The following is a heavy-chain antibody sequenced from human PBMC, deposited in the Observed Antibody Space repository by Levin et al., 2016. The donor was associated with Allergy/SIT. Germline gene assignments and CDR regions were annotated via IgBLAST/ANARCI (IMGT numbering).Heavy chain of an antibody. Sequence: GGSLRLSCAASGFTFDDYAMHWVRQAPGKGLEWVSGISWNSGSIGYADSVKGRFTISRDNAKNSLYLQMNSLRAEDTALYYCAKGVYGDYEYYYGMDVWGQGTTVTVSS. CDR2: ISWNSGSI. V-gene: IGHV3-9*01. J-gene: IGHJ6*02. CDR1: GFTFDDYA. CDR3: AKGVYGDYEYYYGMDV. D-gene: IGHD4-17*01.